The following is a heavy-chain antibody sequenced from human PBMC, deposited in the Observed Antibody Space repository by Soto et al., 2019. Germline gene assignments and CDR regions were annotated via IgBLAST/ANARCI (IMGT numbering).Heavy chain of an antibody. J-gene: IGHJ6*02. CDR2: IIPIFGTP. CDR1: GGTFTNYA. CDR3: ARERSVGYCITTTCPKPFYYYAMDV. D-gene: IGHD2-2*01. V-gene: IGHV1-69*13. Sequence: WASVKVSCKASGGTFTNYAFSWVRQAPGQGPEWMGGIIPIFGTPDYAQKFQGRVIITADESTRTVSMELNSLRSDDTAVYYCARERSVGYCITTTCPKPFYYYAMDVWGQGTTVTVSS.